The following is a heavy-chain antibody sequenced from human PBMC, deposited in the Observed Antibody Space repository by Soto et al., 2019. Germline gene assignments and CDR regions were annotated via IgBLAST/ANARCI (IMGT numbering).Heavy chain of an antibody. CDR3: ARAFPPYDYDSIYFGGWFDP. CDR1: GGSISSGNYS. J-gene: IGHJ5*01. CDR2: IYYSGST. Sequence: SETLSLTCTVSGGSISSGNYSWSWIRQPPGKGLEWIGHIYYSGSTYFNPSLKSRLTISVDASKNYFSLKLSSVTAADTAAYYCARAFPPYDYDSIYFGGWFDPLCQGTLLTVSS. D-gene: IGHD3-22*01. V-gene: IGHV4-30-4*01.